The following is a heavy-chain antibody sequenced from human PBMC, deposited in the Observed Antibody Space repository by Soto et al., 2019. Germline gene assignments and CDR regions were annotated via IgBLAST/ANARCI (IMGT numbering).Heavy chain of an antibody. J-gene: IGHJ1*01. V-gene: IGHV4-34*01. CDR3: AARSSWYKEAKYFQH. CDR2: INHSGST. Sequence: SETLSLTCAVYGGSFSGYYWSWIRQPPGKGLEWIGEINHSGSTNYNPSLKSRVTISVDTSKNQFSLKLSSVTAADTAVYYCAARSSWYKEAKYFQHWGQGTLVTVSS. D-gene: IGHD6-13*01. CDR1: GGSFSGYY.